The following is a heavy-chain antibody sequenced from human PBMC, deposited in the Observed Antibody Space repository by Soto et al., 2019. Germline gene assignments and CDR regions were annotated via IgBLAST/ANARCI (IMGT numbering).Heavy chain of an antibody. CDR1: GFSFSGYE. CDR3: TRGAGFFYGVDV. CDR2: ISFSGSTI. Sequence: PGGSLRLSCAASGFSFSGYEMNWVRQAPGKGLEWIAHISFSGSTIYYADSVKGRSSISRDNSKNFLYLQMSGLRADDSAVYYCTRGAGFFYGVDVWGLGTTVTVSS. J-gene: IGHJ6*02. V-gene: IGHV3-48*03. D-gene: IGHD3-10*01.